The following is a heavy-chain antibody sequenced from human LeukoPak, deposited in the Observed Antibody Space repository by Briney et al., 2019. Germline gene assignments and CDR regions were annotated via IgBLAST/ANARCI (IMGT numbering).Heavy chain of an antibody. V-gene: IGHV6-1*01. J-gene: IGHJ4*02. CDR2: TYCRFKWYH. CDR3: ARDPLIVPAMDH. D-gene: IGHD5-18*01. CDR1: GDSVSSNSVA. Sequence: SQTLSLTCAISGDSVSSNSVAWNWIRQSPSRGLEWLGRTYCRFKWYHDYAVSVKSRITINPDTSKNQFSLQLNSVTPEDTAVYYCARDPLIVPAMDHWGQGSQVTVSS.